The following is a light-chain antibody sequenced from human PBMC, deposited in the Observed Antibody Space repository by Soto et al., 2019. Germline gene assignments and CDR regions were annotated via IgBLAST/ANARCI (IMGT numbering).Light chain of an antibody. CDR1: SSDVGGYDF. Sequence: QSVLTQPRSVSGSPGQSVTLSCTGTSSDVGGYDFVSWYQQYPGKAPKLIIYDVTKRTSGVPDRFSSSKSGNSASLTISGLQAEDEADYYCSSYAGSYILGVFGGGTKLTVL. V-gene: IGLV2-11*01. CDR3: SSYAGSYILGV. CDR2: DVT. J-gene: IGLJ3*02.